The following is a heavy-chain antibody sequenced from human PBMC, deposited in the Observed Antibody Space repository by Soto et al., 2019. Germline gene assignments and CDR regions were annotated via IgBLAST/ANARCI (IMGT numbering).Heavy chain of an antibody. CDR1: SDSMNSGGYY. CDR3: ARRGGSSSGCYYYAMDV. Sequence: PSETLSLTCSVSSDSMNSGGYYWSWIRQHPGKGLEWIGYIYSNGDTYYNPSLKSRVTISVDTSKNQFSLNLTSVTAADTAVYYCARRGGSSSGCYYYAMDVWGQGTTVTVSS. D-gene: IGHD6-6*01. CDR2: IYSNGDT. J-gene: IGHJ6*02. V-gene: IGHV4-31*03.